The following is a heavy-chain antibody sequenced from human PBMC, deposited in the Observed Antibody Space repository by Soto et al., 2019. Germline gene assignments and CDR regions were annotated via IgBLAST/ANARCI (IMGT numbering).Heavy chain of an antibody. Sequence: SVKVSCKASGGTFSSYAISWVRQAPGQGLEWMGGIIPIFGTANYAQKFQGRVTITADESTSTAYMELSSLRSEDTAVYYCARDNPPRLIAAADYNWFDPWGQGTLVTVSS. J-gene: IGHJ5*02. D-gene: IGHD6-13*01. CDR2: IIPIFGTA. V-gene: IGHV1-69*13. CDR3: ARDNPPRLIAAADYNWFDP. CDR1: GGTFSSYA.